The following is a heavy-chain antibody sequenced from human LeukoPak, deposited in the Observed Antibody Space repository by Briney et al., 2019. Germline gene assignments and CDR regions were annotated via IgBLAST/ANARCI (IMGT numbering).Heavy chain of an antibody. CDR2: ISAYNGNT. D-gene: IGHD2-2*01. CDR3: ARVGYCSSTSCYAGDY. Sequence: ASVKVSCKASGGTFSSYAISWVRQAPGQGLEWMGWISAYNGNTNYAQKLQGRVTMTTDTSTSTAYMELRSLRSDDTAVYYCARVGYCSSTSCYAGDYWGQGTLVTVSS. CDR1: GGTFSSYA. V-gene: IGHV1-18*01. J-gene: IGHJ4*02.